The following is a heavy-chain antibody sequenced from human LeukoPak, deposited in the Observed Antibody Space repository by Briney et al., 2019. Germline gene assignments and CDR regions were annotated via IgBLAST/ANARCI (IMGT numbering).Heavy chain of an antibody. V-gene: IGHV4-59*01. CDR3: ARGYYDRRFDP. CDR2: IYYRGST. Sequence: PSETLSLTCTVSGGSISSYYWSWIRQPPGKGLEWIGYIYYRGSTNYNPSLKSRVTISVDTSKNQFSLKLNSVTAADTAVYYCARGYYDRRFDPWGQGTLVTVSS. J-gene: IGHJ5*02. D-gene: IGHD3-22*01. CDR1: GGSISSYY.